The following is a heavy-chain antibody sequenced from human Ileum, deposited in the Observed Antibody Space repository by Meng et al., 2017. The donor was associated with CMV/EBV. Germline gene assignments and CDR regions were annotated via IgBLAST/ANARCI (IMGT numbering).Heavy chain of an antibody. CDR1: GFSFSTRGVG. J-gene: IGHJ4*02. D-gene: IGHD3-22*01. V-gene: IGHV2-5*02. CDR2: IYWDEDK. Sequence: QITLKVSGPTLVKPTQTLTLTCTFSGFSFSTRGVGVGWIRQPPGKALEWLALIYWDEDKGYSPSLKRRLTITKDTSKNQVVLTMTNVDPVDTATYFCAHSSDYYDSSGELDYWGQGTLVTVSS. CDR3: AHSSDYYDSSGELDY.